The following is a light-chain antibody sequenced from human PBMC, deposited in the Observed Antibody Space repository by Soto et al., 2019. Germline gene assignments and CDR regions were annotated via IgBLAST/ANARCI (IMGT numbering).Light chain of an antibody. CDR2: AAS. CDR1: QDIGNW. J-gene: IGKJ5*01. Sequence: DIQMTQSPSSVSASVGDRVTITCRASQDIGNWLAWYQRKPGKAPKLLIYAASSLESGVPSRFSGSGSGTDFILTISSLQPEDFATYYCQQANSFPLTFGQGKRLEI. V-gene: IGKV1-12*01. CDR3: QQANSFPLT.